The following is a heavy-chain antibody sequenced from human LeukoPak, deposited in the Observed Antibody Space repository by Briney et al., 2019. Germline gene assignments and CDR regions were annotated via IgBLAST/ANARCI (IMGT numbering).Heavy chain of an antibody. D-gene: IGHD3-10*01. Sequence: SETLSLTCTVSGGSISSYYWSWIRQPPGKGLEWIGYVYYSGSTNYNPSLKSRVTISVDTSKSQFSLKLSSVTAADTAVYYCARSELLWFGGVNSGFDYWGQGTLVTVSS. CDR3: ARSELLWFGGVNSGFDY. V-gene: IGHV4-59*01. J-gene: IGHJ4*02. CDR2: VYYSGST. CDR1: GGSISSYY.